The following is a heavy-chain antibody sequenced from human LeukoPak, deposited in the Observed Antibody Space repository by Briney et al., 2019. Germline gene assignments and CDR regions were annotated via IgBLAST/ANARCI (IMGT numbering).Heavy chain of an antibody. Sequence: SETLSLTCTVSGGSISSSSYYWGWIRQPPGKGLEWIGSIYYSGSTYYNPSLKSRVTISVDTSKNQFSLKLSSVTAADTAVYYCARGSSSSGWYWYFDLWGRGTLVTVSS. CDR3: ARGSSSSGWYWYFDL. D-gene: IGHD6-19*01. CDR1: GGSISSSSYY. V-gene: IGHV4-39*01. CDR2: IYYSGST. J-gene: IGHJ2*01.